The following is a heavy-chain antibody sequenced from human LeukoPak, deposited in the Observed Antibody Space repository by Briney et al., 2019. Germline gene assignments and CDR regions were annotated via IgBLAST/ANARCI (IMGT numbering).Heavy chain of an antibody. J-gene: IGHJ4*02. CDR1: GYTFTSYY. CDR2: INPNSGGT. V-gene: IGHV1-2*06. CDR3: ARDLPSPGISVADDY. D-gene: IGHD6-19*01. Sequence: ASVKVSCKASGYTFTSYYMHWVRQAPGQGLEWMGRINPNSGGTNYAQKFQGRVTMTRDTSITTAYMELSSLSSDDTAVYYCARDLPSPGISVADDYWGQGTLVTVSS.